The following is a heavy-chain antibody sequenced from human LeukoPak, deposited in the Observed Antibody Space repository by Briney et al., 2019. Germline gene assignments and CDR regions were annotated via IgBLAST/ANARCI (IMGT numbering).Heavy chain of an antibody. D-gene: IGHD2-2*01. CDR1: GFSFSTFG. J-gene: IGHJ6*03. V-gene: IGHV3-33*08. Sequence: GGSLRLSCAASGFSFSTFGMHWARRAPGKGLEWVAVIWNDGSKKFYAESVKGRFTISRDNSQNTLYLQMNRLRAEDTAVYYCARESLGYCSSTSCATDYYMDVWGKGTTVTVSS. CDR2: IWNDGSKK. CDR3: ARESLGYCSSTSCATDYYMDV.